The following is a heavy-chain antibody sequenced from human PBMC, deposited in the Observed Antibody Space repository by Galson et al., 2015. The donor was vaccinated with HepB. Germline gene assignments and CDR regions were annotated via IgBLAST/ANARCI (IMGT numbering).Heavy chain of an antibody. CDR3: AKGGYSSGWYSRGGMDV. J-gene: IGHJ4*02. CDR2: INTNTGNP. V-gene: IGHV7-4-1*02. CDR1: GYTFTSYA. Sequence: SVKVSCKASGYTFTSYAMNWVRQAPGQGLEWMGWINTNTGNPTYAQGFTGRFVFSLDTSVSTAYLQISSLKAEDTAVYYCAKGGYSSGWYSRGGMDVWGQGTLVTVSS. D-gene: IGHD6-19*01.